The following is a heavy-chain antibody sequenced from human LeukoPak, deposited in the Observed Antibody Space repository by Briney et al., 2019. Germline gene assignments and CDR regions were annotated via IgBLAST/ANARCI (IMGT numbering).Heavy chain of an antibody. CDR2: ISGVGGSI. J-gene: IGHJ6*02. CDR1: GFTFSSFA. Sequence: GGSLSLSCAASGFTFSSFAMGWVRQPPGKGLEWVSTISGVGGSIYYADSVKGRFTISRDNSKNTLYLQMNSLRAEDTAVYYCAKTPRYCSSTSCYIINGMDVWGQGTTVTVSS. V-gene: IGHV3-23*01. CDR3: AKTPRYCSSTSCYIINGMDV. D-gene: IGHD2-2*02.